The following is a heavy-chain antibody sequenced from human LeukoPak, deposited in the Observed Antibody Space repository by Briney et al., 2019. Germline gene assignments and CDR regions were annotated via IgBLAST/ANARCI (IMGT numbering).Heavy chain of an antibody. CDR3: GRGPSGNIAVAASV. D-gene: IGHD6-19*01. Sequence: PGGSLRLSCAASGFTFSSYWMHWVRQAPGKGLVWVSRINSDGSNTSYADSVKGRFTISRDNAKNTLYLQMNSLRAEDTAAYYCGRGPSGNIAVAASVWGQGTLVTVSS. CDR2: INSDGSNT. V-gene: IGHV3-74*01. J-gene: IGHJ4*02. CDR1: GFTFSSYW.